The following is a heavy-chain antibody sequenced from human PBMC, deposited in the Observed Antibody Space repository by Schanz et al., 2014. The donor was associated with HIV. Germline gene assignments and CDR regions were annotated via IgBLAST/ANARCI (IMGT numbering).Heavy chain of an antibody. D-gene: IGHD3-10*01. CDR2: ISGSGTTI. Sequence: VQLVESGGGLIQPGGSLRLSCAASGFTFSDYYMSWIRQAPWKGLEWVSYISGSGTTISYADSVKGRFTISRDNSKNTLYLQMNSLGAEDTAVYYCAKEGSSFSSTYYDSWGQGTLVTVSP. CDR1: GFTFSDYY. J-gene: IGHJ4*02. V-gene: IGHV3-11*04. CDR3: AKEGSSFSSTYYDS.